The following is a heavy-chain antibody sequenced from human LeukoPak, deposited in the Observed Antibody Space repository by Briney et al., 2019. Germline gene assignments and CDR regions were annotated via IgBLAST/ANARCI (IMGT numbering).Heavy chain of an antibody. J-gene: IGHJ3*01. V-gene: IGHV3-23*01. D-gene: IGHD3/OR15-3a*01. CDR3: AKRDSRAFDV. CDR1: GFAFSNYA. CDR2: ISGSGGST. Sequence: GGSLRLSCAASGFAFSNYAMSWVRQAPGKGLEWVSAISGSGGSTYYADSVKGRFTISRDNSKNTLYLQMDSLRAEDTAVYYCAKRDSRAFDVWGQGTMVTVSS.